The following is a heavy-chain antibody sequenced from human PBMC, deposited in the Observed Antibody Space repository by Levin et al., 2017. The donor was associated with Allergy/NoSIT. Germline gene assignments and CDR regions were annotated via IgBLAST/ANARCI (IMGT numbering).Heavy chain of an antibody. CDR3: TKEIVGNS. V-gene: IGHV3-23*01. CDR1: GFTFSSFG. CDR2: ISGSGAST. J-gene: IGHJ4*02. Sequence: GGSLRLSCAASGFTFSSFGMSWVRQAPGKGLEWVSAISGSGASTYYSDSVKGRFTVSRDNSRNTLYLQMSSLRAEDTAVYYCTKEIVGNSWGQGTLVTVSS. D-gene: IGHD1-26*01.